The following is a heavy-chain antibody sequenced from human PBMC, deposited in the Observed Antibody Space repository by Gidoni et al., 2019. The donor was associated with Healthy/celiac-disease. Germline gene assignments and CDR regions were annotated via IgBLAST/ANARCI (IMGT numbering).Heavy chain of an antibody. CDR3: AKGEGYCSGGSCYSGDY. CDR1: GFTFSSSA. Sequence: EVQLLESGGGLVQPGGSLRLSCAASGFTFSSSAMSWVRQVPGKGLEWVSAISGSGGSTYYADSVKGRFTISRDNSKNTLYLQMNSLRAEDTAVYYGAKGEGYCSGGSCYSGDYWGQGTLVTVSS. CDR2: ISGSGGST. J-gene: IGHJ4*02. V-gene: IGHV3-23*01. D-gene: IGHD2-15*01.